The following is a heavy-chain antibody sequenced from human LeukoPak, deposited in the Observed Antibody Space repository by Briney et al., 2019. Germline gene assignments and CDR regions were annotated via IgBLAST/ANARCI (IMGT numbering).Heavy chain of an antibody. J-gene: IGHJ6*03. CDR2: MIPIFGAA. Sequence: TVKLSCKASGGTFSSYAISWVREAPGQGHEGRGGMIPIFGAANYAQKFQGRVTITTDESTSTAYMELSRLRSEDTAVYYCATGPYDYVWGSYRKASGYYYYMDVWGKGTTVTVSS. CDR3: ATGPYDYVWGSYRKASGYYYYMDV. D-gene: IGHD3-16*02. CDR1: GGTFSSYA. V-gene: IGHV1-69*05.